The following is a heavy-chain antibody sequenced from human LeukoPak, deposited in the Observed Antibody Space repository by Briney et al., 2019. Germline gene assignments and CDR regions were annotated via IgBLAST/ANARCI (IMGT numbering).Heavy chain of an antibody. J-gene: IGHJ4*02. CDR1: GFTFSSYS. CDR2: ISSSSNTI. Sequence: GGSLTLSCAASGFTFSSYSMNWLRQAPGKGLEWVSYISSSSNTIYHAASVKGRFTISRDKAKNSLYLQMNSLRDEDTAVYYCARDILTKQAYSGYDNWGQGTLVTVSS. V-gene: IGHV3-48*02. CDR3: ARDILTKQAYSGYDN. D-gene: IGHD5-12*01.